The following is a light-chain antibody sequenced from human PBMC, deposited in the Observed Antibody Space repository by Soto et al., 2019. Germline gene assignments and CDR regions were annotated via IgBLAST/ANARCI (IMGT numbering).Light chain of an antibody. CDR2: WAS. CDR3: HQYYSTLSFT. Sequence: DIVMTQSPASLAVSLGERATINCKSSQSVLYSSNNKNYLAWYQQKPGQPPKLLIYWASTRESGVPDRFSGSGSGTDFTLTISSLQAEDVAVYYCHQYYSTLSFTFGPGTKVDIK. CDR1: QSVLYSSNNKNY. J-gene: IGKJ3*01. V-gene: IGKV4-1*01.